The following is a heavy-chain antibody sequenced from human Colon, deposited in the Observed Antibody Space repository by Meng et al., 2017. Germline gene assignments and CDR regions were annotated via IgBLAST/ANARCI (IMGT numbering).Heavy chain of an antibody. CDR3: CGGIAGTGRPLYFDY. CDR1: GGPFTSGNF. D-gene: IGHD1-14*01. Sequence: QVLLQESGPGLVKPSGTLSLTCTVSGGPFTSGNFWGWVRQTPGKGLEWIGEIYDYGRTNYNPSLMSRVTISIDKSKSQFSLDLSSVIAADTAVYYCCGGIAGTGRPLYFDYWGQGTLVTVSS. V-gene: IGHV4-4*02. CDR2: IYDYGRT. J-gene: IGHJ4*02.